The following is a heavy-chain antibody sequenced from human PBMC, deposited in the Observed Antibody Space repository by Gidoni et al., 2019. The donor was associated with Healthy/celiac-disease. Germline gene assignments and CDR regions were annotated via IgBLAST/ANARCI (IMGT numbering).Heavy chain of an antibody. V-gene: IGHV1-18*01. CDR1: GYTFTSHG. D-gene: IGHD4-4*01. Sequence: QVQLVQSGAEVKKPGASVKVSCKASGYTFTSHGINWVRQAPGQGLERMGWISAYNGNTNYAQKLQGRVTMTTDTSTSTAYMELRSLRSDDTAVYYCARGVTPERGPYYYYGMDVWGQGTTVTVSS. J-gene: IGHJ6*02. CDR2: ISAYNGNT. CDR3: ARGVTPERGPYYYYGMDV.